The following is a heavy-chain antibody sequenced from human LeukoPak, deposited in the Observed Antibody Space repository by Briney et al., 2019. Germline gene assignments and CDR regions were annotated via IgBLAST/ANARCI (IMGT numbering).Heavy chain of an antibody. V-gene: IGHV3-23*01. CDR2: ISGNGAKT. D-gene: IGHD6-19*01. CDR1: GFTFSSYG. Sequence: GGSLRLSCEASGFTFSSYGTSWVRQAPGKGLEWVSTISGNGAKTYYADSVKGRFTISRDNSRNTLYLQMNNLSADDTAVYYCTKARYSNAWDYSDYWGQGTLVTVSS. J-gene: IGHJ4*02. CDR3: TKARYSNAWDYSDY.